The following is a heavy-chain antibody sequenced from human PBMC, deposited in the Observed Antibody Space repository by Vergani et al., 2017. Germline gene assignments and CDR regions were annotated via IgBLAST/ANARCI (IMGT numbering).Heavy chain of an antibody. V-gene: IGHV4-39*01. CDR3: ASGKYYSDSTSHFRGRYFDV. J-gene: IGHJ2*01. CDR1: GDSIISRSYY. D-gene: IGHD3-16*01. Sequence: QMQLQESGPGLVKASETLSLTCTVSGDSIISRSYYWGWIRQPPGKGLEWIGSIYNSGNGDSSSSLKSRVPISADTSKNQFSLRLTSVNAADTAVYYCASGKYYSDSTSHFRGRYFDVWGRGTLVTVPS. CDR2: IYNSGNG.